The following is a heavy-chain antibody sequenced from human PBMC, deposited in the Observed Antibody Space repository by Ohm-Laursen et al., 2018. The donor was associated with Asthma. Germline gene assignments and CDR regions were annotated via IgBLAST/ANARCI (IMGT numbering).Heavy chain of an antibody. D-gene: IGHD3-10*01. CDR1: GYTFSRYS. CDR2: ISTASTFI. J-gene: IGHJ4*02. V-gene: IGHV3-21*04. Sequence: SLRLSCTASGYTFSRYSIHWIRQAPGKGLEWVASISTASTFIYYADSVRGRFTTSRDNAHNSLYLQMNSLRAEDTAFYYCAVSIYAYGEGAYWGQGTPVTVSS. CDR3: AVSIYAYGEGAY.